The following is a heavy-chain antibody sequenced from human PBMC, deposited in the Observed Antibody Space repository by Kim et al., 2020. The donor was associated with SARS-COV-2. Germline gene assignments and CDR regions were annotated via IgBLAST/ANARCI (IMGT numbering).Heavy chain of an antibody. D-gene: IGHD6-13*01. V-gene: IGHV3-23*01. Sequence: SGKGRFTIARVSSKNTLYLQMNSLRAEDTAVYYCAKGWVAAAAPWWYFDLWGRGTLVTVSS. J-gene: IGHJ2*01. CDR3: AKGWVAAAAPWWYFDL.